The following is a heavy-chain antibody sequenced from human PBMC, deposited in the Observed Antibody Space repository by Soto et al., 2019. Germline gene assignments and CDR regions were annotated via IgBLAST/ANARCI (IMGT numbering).Heavy chain of an antibody. CDR3: VRDLGYCIGGICS. V-gene: IGHV3-74*01. CDR2: LSPDGTTT. J-gene: IGHJ4*02. CDR1: GFGLNSFW. Sequence: EVRLVESGGGSVQPGGSVRLSCAASGFGLNSFWMNWVRQGPGKGLEWVARLSPDGTTTFYADSVRGRFTISRDDAKNTLFLQMDSLTDEDTAVYYCVRDLGYCIGGICSWGQGTLVTVSS. D-gene: IGHD2-15*01.